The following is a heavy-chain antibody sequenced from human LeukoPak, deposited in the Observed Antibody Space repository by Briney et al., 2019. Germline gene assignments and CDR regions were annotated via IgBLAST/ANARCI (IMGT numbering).Heavy chain of an antibody. CDR2: IDYRGST. CDR1: GGSISSSSYY. V-gene: IGHV4-39*01. J-gene: IGHJ4*02. Sequence: SETLSLTCTVSGGSISSSSYYWGWIRQPPGKGLEWIGSIDYRGSTYYNPSLKSRVTISVDTSKNQFSLKLSSVTAADTAVYYCARIAVAGLFDYWGQGTLVTVSS. D-gene: IGHD6-19*01. CDR3: ARIAVAGLFDY.